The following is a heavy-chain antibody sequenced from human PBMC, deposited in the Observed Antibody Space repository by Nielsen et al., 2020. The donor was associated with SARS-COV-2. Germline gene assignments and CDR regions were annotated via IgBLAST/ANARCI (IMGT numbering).Heavy chain of an antibody. V-gene: IGHV4-39*01. CDR1: GGSISSSSYY. D-gene: IGHD1-26*01. J-gene: IGHJ4*02. CDR3: ARLSGSYFTYFDY. Sequence: SETLSLTCTVSGGSISSSSYYWGWIRQPPGKGLEWIGSIYYSGRTYYNPSLKSRVTISVDTSKNQFSLKLSSVTAADTAVYYCARLSGSYFTYFDYWGQGTLVTVSS. CDR2: IYYSGRT.